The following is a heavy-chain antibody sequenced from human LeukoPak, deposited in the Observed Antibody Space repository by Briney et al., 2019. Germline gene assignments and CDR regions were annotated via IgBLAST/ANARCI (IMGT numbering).Heavy chain of an antibody. CDR3: AKDLGYCSSTSCYNQFGMDV. D-gene: IGHD2-2*01. J-gene: IGHJ6*02. CDR1: GFTFGSYG. V-gene: IGHV3-30*18. Sequence: GGSLRLSCAASGFTFGSYGMHWVRQAPGKGLEWVAVISYDGSNKYYADSVKGRFTISRDNSKNTLYLQMNSLRAEDTAVYYCAKDLGYCSSTSCYNQFGMDVWGQGTTVTVSS. CDR2: ISYDGSNK.